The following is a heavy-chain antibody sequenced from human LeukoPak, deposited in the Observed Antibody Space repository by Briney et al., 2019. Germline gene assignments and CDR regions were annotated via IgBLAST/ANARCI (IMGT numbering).Heavy chain of an antibody. J-gene: IGHJ3*02. CDR2: IYSAGAA. V-gene: IGHV3-53*01. Sequence: GGSLRLSCAASGFTVSDNYMTWVRQAPGKGLEWVSSIYSAGAAHYAESVKGRFTISRDNSKNTLYLQMNSLRAEDMAVYYCARIEWERLGRAFDIWGQGTMVTVSS. CDR1: GFTVSDNY. CDR3: ARIEWERLGRAFDI. D-gene: IGHD1-26*01.